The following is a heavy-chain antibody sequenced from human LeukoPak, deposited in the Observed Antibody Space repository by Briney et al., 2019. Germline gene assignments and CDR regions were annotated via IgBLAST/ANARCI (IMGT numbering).Heavy chain of an antibody. Sequence: SETLSLTCAVYGGSFSGYYWSWIRQPPGKGLEWIGEINHSGSTNYNPSLKSRVTISVDTSKNQFSLKLSSVTAADTAMYFCARGSQNLAAACKGKPVHMDVWGKGTTVTVSS. CDR3: ARGSQNLAAACKGKPVHMDV. J-gene: IGHJ6*03. V-gene: IGHV4-34*01. CDR1: GGSFSGYY. CDR2: INHSGST. D-gene: IGHD6-13*01.